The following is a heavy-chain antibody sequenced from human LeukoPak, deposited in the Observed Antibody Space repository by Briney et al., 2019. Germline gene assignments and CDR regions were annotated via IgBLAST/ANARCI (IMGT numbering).Heavy chain of an antibody. Sequence: RIIPILGIANYAQKFQGRVTITADKSTSTAYMELSSLRSEDTAVYYCARSYGSGIKGWFDPWGQGTLVTVSS. J-gene: IGHJ5*02. D-gene: IGHD3-10*01. V-gene: IGHV1-69*02. CDR2: IIPILGIA. CDR3: ARSYGSGIKGWFDP.